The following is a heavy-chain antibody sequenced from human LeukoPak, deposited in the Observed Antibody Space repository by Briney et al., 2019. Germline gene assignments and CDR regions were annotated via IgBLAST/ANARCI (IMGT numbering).Heavy chain of an antibody. CDR3: ASSGWYGEDY. CDR2: IYYSGST. J-gene: IGHJ4*02. Sequence: SETLSLTCTVSGGSISSGPYSWGWIRQPPGKGLEWVGNIYYSGSTYYNPSLKSRVTISVDTSKNQFSLKLSSVTAADTAVYYCASSGWYGEDYWGQGTLVTVSS. D-gene: IGHD6-19*01. CDR1: GGSISSGPYS. V-gene: IGHV4-39*01.